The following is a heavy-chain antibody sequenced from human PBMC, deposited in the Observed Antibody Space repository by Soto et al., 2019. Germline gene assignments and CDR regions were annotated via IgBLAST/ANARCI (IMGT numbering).Heavy chain of an antibody. J-gene: IGHJ6*03. CDR3: AKGNFAYYYYYMDV. CDR2: ISWNSGDI. CDR1: GFTFDDYA. V-gene: IGHV3-9*01. Sequence: EVQLVESGGGLVHPGRSLRLSCAASGFTFDDYAMHWVRQAPGKGLEWVSSISWNSGDIGYADSVKGRFTISRDNAKNSLYLQMNSLRAEDTALYYCAKGNFAYYYYYMDVWGKGTTVIVSS.